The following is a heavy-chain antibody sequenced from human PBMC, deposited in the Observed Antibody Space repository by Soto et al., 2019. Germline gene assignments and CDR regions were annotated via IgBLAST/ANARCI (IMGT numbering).Heavy chain of an antibody. CDR1: GYTFTSYG. CDR3: ATAGNYDSSGRDF. CDR2: ISANSGNT. Sequence: GASVKVSCKASGYTFTSYGISWVRQAPGQGLEWMGWISANSGNTNYAQKLQGRVTMPTDTSTSTAYMELRSLRSDDTAVYYCATAGNYDSSGRDFWGQGTLVTVSS. V-gene: IGHV1-18*01. J-gene: IGHJ4*02. D-gene: IGHD3-22*01.